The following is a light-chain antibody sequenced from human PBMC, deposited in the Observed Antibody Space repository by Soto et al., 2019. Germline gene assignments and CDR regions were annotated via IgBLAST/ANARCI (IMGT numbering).Light chain of an antibody. CDR3: QQLYSYPLT. Sequence: DIQMTQSPSSLSASVGDRVTITCRASQSISSYFNWYQQKPGKAPKLLIYAASALQTGVSSRFSGSGYGTDFALTISNLQPEDFATYFCQQLYSYPLTFGGGTTVEF. J-gene: IGKJ4*01. V-gene: IGKV1-9*01. CDR1: QSISSY. CDR2: AAS.